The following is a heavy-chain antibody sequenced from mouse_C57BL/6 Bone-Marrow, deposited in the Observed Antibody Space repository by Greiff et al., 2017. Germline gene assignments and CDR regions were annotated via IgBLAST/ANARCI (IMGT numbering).Heavy chain of an antibody. D-gene: IGHD2-3*01. CDR1: GYTFTSYW. Sequence: VMLVESGAELAKPGASVKLSCKASGYTFTSYWMHWVKQRPGQGLEWIGNINPSSGYTKYNQKFKDKATLTADKSSSTAYMQLSSLTYEDSAVYNCARTLIYDGYYGYYAMDYWGQGTSVTVSS. CDR3: ARTLIYDGYYGYYAMDY. CDR2: INPSSGYT. J-gene: IGHJ4*01. V-gene: IGHV1-7*01.